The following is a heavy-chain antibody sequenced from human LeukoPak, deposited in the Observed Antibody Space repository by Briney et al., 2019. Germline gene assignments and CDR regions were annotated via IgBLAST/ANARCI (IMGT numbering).Heavy chain of an antibody. CDR2: IYHSGST. CDR1: GGSISSGGYS. J-gene: IGHJ4*02. V-gene: IGHV4-30-2*01. Sequence: PSETLSLTCAVSGGSISSGGYSWSWIRQPPGKGPEWIGYIYHSGSTYYNPSLKSRVTISVDRSKNQFSLKLSSVTAADTAVYYCAREIPRSYFDYWGQGTLVTVSS. CDR3: AREIPRSYFDY.